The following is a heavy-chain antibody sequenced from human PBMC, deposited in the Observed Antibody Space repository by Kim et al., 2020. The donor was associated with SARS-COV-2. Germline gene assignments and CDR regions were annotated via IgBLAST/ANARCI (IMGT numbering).Heavy chain of an antibody. Sequence: GGSLRLSCAASGFTFSSYGMHWVRQAPGKGLEWVAVISYDGSNKYYADSVKGRFTISRDNSKNTLYLQMNSLRAEDTAVYYCAKEGLGLYGDLNVDYWGRGTLVTVSS. D-gene: IGHD4-17*01. CDR3: AKEGLGLYGDLNVDY. CDR2: ISYDGSNK. CDR1: GFTFSSYG. V-gene: IGHV3-30*18. J-gene: IGHJ4*02.